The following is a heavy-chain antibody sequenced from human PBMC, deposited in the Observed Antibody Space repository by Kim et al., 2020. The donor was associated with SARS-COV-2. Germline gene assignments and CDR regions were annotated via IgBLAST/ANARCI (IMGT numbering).Heavy chain of an antibody. CDR2: ISSDGSFT. J-gene: IGHJ1*01. CDR1: GFTFSDYW. Sequence: GGSLRLSCAGSGFTFSDYWMHWVRQAPGKGLVWVSRISSDGSFTGYADSVKGRFTISRDNAKNTLYLQMNSLRAEDAAVYYCANFGSGWRFSPWGQGSLVTVSS. D-gene: IGHD3-10*01. V-gene: IGHV3-74*01. CDR3: ANFGSGWRFSP.